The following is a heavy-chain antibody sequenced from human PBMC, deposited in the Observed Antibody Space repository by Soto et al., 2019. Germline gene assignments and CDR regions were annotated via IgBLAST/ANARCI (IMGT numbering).Heavy chain of an antibody. CDR1: GYTFTTYP. CDR3: ASGSQGSSSLLASYYFGMDV. V-gene: IGHV1-3*01. J-gene: IGHJ6*01. D-gene: IGHD3-10*01. Sequence: ASVKVSCKASGYTFTTYPIHWVRQAPGQRLEWMGCISAGNGNRRFSQKFQGRVTMTRDTPASKAYMELSSLRSEDTAVYYGASGSQGSSSLLASYYFGMDVWGQGTTVTVSS. CDR2: ISAGNGNR.